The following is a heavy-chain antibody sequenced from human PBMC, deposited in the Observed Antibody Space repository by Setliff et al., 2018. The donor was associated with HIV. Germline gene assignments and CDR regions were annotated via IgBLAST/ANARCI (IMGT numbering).Heavy chain of an antibody. V-gene: IGHV3-21*01. CDR1: GFTFSSYT. CDR3: AKDKRSLLVAAGTFDI. Sequence: GGSLRLSCAASGFTFSSYTMNWVRQAPGKGLEWVSSITGSGSYIYYADSVKGRFTISRDNAKKSLYLQMNSLRAEDTAVYFCAKDKRSLLVAAGTFDIWGQGTMVTVSS. J-gene: IGHJ3*02. D-gene: IGHD2-15*01. CDR2: ITGSGSYI.